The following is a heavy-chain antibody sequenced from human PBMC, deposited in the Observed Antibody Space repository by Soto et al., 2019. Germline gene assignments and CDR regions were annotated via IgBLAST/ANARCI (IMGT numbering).Heavy chain of an antibody. CDR2: IIPILGIA. J-gene: IGHJ4*02. Sequence: QVQLVQSGAEVKKPGSSVKVSCKASGGTFSSYTISWVRQAPGQGLEWLGRIIPILGIANYAQKFQGRVTITADNSTSTAYMELSSLRSDDTAMYYCARDADDYDSSGYQLDYWGQGTLVTVSS. CDR1: GGTFSSYT. CDR3: ARDADDYDSSGYQLDY. D-gene: IGHD3-22*01. V-gene: IGHV1-69*08.